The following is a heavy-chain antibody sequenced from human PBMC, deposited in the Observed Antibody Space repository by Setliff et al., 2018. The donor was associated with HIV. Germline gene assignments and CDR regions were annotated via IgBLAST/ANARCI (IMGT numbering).Heavy chain of an antibody. Sequence: SGPTLVNPTQTLTLTCNFSGFSLTTNAVGVGWIRQPPGKALEWLARIDWDDDKYYSTSLKTRLTISKDTSKNQVVLTMTNMDPVDTATYYCARSGIVSGSYLAFDYWGQGTLVTVSS. D-gene: IGHD1-26*01. CDR2: IDWDDDK. CDR1: GFSLTTNAVG. V-gene: IGHV2-70*11. CDR3: ARSGIVSGSYLAFDY. J-gene: IGHJ4*02.